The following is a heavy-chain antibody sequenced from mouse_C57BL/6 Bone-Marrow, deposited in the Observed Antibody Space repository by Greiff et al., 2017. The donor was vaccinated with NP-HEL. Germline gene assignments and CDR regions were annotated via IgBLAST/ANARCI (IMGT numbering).Heavy chain of an antibody. CDR1: GFNIKDDY. J-gene: IGHJ2*01. D-gene: IGHD1-1*02. Sequence: VHVKQSGAELVRPGASVKLSCTASGFNIKDDYMHWVKQRPEQGLEWIGWIDPENGDTEYASKFQGKATITADTSSNTAYLQLSSLTSEDTAVYYCTTSLSDYWGQGTTLTVSS. V-gene: IGHV14-4*01. CDR2: IDPENGDT. CDR3: TTSLSDY.